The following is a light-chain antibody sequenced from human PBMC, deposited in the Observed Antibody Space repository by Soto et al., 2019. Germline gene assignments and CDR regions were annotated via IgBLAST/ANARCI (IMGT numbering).Light chain of an antibody. CDR1: SRHSSYI. CDR2: LAVSGSY. Sequence: QLVLTQSSSAPASLGSSVTRTCTLSSRHSSYIIAWHQQQPGKAPRYLMTLAVSGSYNKGSGVPDRLSGSISGADRYLTFSNLRFEDEADDYCESWDNNILVFGGGTKLTVL. CDR3: ESWDNNILV. J-gene: IGLJ2*01. V-gene: IGLV4-60*02.